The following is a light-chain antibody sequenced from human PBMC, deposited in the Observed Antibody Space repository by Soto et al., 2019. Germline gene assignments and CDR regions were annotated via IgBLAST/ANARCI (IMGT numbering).Light chain of an antibody. CDR1: QSVSSN. V-gene: IGKV3-15*01. Sequence: EIVMTQSPATLSVSPGERATLSCRASQSVSSNLAWYQQKPGQAPRLLIYGASTRATGIPARFSGSGSGTEFTLTISSLQSEDFAVYYWQQYNTWWTFGQGNKVEIK. J-gene: IGKJ1*01. CDR2: GAS. CDR3: QQYNTWWT.